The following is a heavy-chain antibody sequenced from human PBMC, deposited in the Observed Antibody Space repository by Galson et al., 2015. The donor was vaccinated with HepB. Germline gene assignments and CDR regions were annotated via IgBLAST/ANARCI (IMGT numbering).Heavy chain of an antibody. J-gene: IGHJ6*02. CDR2: INTYNGDT. CDR1: GYTFSSYG. CDR3: AREGKTYYDFLLRYYYGMDV. Sequence: SVKVSCKASGYTFSSYGISWVRQAPGQGLEWMGWINTYNGDTNYAQKLQGRVTMTTDTSTGTAYMELRSLKSDDTAVYYCAREGKTYYDFLLRYYYGMDVWGQGTTVTVSS. V-gene: IGHV1-18*01. D-gene: IGHD3-3*01.